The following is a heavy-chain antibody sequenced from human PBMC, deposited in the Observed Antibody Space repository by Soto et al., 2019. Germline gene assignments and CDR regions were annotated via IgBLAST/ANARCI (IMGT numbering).Heavy chain of an antibody. CDR2: ISAYNGNT. CDR3: ARDFIGVDDAFWSGYTGCWFDP. V-gene: IGHV1-18*04. CDR1: GYTFTSYG. D-gene: IGHD3-3*01. J-gene: IGHJ5*02. Sequence: QVQLVQSGAEVKKPGASVTVSCKASGYTFTSYGISWVRQAPGQGLEWMGWISAYNGNTNYAQKLQGRVTMTTDTSTRSAYMELRSLRSDDTAVDYCARDFIGVDDAFWSGYTGCWFDPWGQGTLVTVSS.